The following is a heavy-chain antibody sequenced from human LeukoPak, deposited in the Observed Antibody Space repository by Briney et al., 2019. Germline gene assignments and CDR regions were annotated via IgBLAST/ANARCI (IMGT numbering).Heavy chain of an antibody. V-gene: IGHV3-30*18. Sequence: PGRSLRLSCAASGFTFSSCGMHWVRQAPGKGLEWVAVISYDGSNKYYADSVKGQFTISRDNSKNTLFLEMNSLRAEDTAVYYCAKALTSGWYLDAFNIWGQGTMVTVSS. D-gene: IGHD6-19*01. CDR3: AKALTSGWYLDAFNI. CDR1: GFTFSSCG. J-gene: IGHJ3*02. CDR2: ISYDGSNK.